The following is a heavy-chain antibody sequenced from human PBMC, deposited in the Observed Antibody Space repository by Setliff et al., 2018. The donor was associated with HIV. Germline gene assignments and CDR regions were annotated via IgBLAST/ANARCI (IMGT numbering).Heavy chain of an antibody. Sequence: GGSLRLSCAASGFRFSNHAMSWVRQAPGKGLEWVSAISATAGDTYYADSVKGRFTISRDNARNSLYLQLNSLRAEDTAVYYCARDRGGSYTPLDFWGQGTLVTVSS. D-gene: IGHD1-26*01. CDR3: ARDRGGSYTPLDF. J-gene: IGHJ4*02. CDR1: GFRFSNHA. V-gene: IGHV3-23*01. CDR2: ISATAGDT.